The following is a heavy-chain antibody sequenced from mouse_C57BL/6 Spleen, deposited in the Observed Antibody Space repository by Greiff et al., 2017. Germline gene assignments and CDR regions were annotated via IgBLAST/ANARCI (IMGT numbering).Heavy chain of an antibody. Sequence: VQRVESGPGLVQPSQSLSITCTVSGFSLTSYGVHWVRQSPGKGLEWLGVIWRGGSTDYNAAFMSRLSITKDNSKSQVFFKMNSLQADDTAIYYCAKNKGDYDPYAMDYWGQGTSVTVSS. J-gene: IGHJ4*01. D-gene: IGHD2-4*01. CDR3: AKNKGDYDPYAMDY. CDR1: GFSLTSYG. CDR2: IWRGGST. V-gene: IGHV2-5*01.